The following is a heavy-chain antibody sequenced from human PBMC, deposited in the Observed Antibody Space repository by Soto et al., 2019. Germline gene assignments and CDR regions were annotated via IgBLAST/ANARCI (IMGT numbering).Heavy chain of an antibody. CDR3: ARAPGYSSSWYAGFDY. CDR1: GGSVSSGSYY. D-gene: IGHD6-13*01. J-gene: IGHJ4*02. CDR2: IYYSGST. Sequence: PSETLSLTCTVSGGSVSSGSYYWSWIRQPPGKGLEWIGYIYYSGSTNYNPSLKSRVTISVDTSKNQFSLKLSSVTAADTAVYYCARAPGYSSSWYAGFDYWGQGTLVTVSS. V-gene: IGHV4-61*01.